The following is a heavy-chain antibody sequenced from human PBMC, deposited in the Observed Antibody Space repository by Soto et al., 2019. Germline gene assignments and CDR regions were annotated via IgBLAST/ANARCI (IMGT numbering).Heavy chain of an antibody. J-gene: IGHJ6*03. D-gene: IGHD4-17*01. V-gene: IGHV3-7*01. CDR2: IKQDGSEK. CDR3: ARDDAYGDYRDYYYYYMDV. CDR1: GFTFSSYW. Sequence: GSLRLSCAASGFTFSSYWMSWVRQAPGKGLEWVANIKQDGSEKYYVDSVKGRFTISRDNAKNSLYLQMNSLRAEDTAVYYCARDDAYGDYRDYYYYYMDVWGKGTTVTVS.